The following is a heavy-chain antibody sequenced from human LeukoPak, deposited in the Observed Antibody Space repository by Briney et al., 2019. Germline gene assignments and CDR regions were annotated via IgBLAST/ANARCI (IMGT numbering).Heavy chain of an antibody. CDR1: GFTFRNYL. Sequence: VSLTLSCAVSGFTFRNYLMHWVRQARVKGLVWVSSINPDESSASAAAVTGRFPISRGNAKETLYLQMNSLRAEDRDVYFCGRGGDGIDMWGQGTTVIVSS. CDR3: GRGGDGIDM. D-gene: IGHD3-10*01. V-gene: IGHV3-74*01. J-gene: IGHJ3*02. CDR2: INPDESSA.